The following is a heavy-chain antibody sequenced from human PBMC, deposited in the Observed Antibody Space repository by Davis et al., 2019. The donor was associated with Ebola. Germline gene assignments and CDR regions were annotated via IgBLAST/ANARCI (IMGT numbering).Heavy chain of an antibody. V-gene: IGHV3-74*01. CDR3: ARTDNLDY. D-gene: IGHD1-1*01. CDR2: TKYDGSIT. Sequence: GESLKISCAASGFSFSNYGMHWVRQAPGKGLEWVSRTKYDGSITYYAESVKGRFTISRDSAKNTLYLQMNGLRAEDTAVYYCARTDNLDYWGQGTLVTVSS. J-gene: IGHJ4*02. CDR1: GFSFSNYG.